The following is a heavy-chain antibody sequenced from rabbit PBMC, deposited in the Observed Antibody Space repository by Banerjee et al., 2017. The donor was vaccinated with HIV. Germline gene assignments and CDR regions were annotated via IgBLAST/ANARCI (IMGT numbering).Heavy chain of an antibody. CDR1: GFSFNRNYY. Sequence: QSLEESGGGLVQPEGSLTLTCTASGFSFNRNYYMCWVRQAPGKGLEWIGCINTGSGSAYYASWVISRFTISKTSSTTVTLQMTSLTAADTATYFCARSGYSGYGYAIDLWGPGTLVTVS. V-gene: IGHV1S40*01. CDR3: ARSGYSGYGYAIDL. CDR2: INTGSGSA. D-gene: IGHD6-1*01. J-gene: IGHJ4*01.